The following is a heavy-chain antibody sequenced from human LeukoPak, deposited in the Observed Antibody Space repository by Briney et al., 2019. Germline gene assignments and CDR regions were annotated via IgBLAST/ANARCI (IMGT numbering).Heavy chain of an antibody. CDR3: ARASPGDILTGYYPASFIYFDY. J-gene: IGHJ4*02. V-gene: IGHV4-39*07. CDR2: IYHSGST. D-gene: IGHD3-9*01. CDR1: GYSISSSSYY. Sequence: SETLSLTCTVSGYSISSSSYYWGWIRQPPGKGLEWIGSIYHSGSTYYNPSLKSRVTISVDTSKNQFSLKLSSVTAADTAVYYCARASPGDILTGYYPASFIYFDYWGQGTLVTVSS.